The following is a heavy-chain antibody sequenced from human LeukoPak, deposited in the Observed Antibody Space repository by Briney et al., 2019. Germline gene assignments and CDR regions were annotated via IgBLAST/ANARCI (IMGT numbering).Heavy chain of an antibody. CDR2: IYYSVST. J-gene: IGHJ4*02. Sequence: LLRTLTFSLVSIRRGVYYLRGSRHHPRHRLLWIWYIYYSVSTYYNPSLKSRVTISVDASKNQFPLQLSSVTAADTAVYYCARGGYSGQSDYWGQGTLVTVSS. CDR3: ARGGYSGQSDY. CDR1: LVSIRRGVYY. D-gene: IGHD5-12*01. V-gene: IGHV4-31*02.